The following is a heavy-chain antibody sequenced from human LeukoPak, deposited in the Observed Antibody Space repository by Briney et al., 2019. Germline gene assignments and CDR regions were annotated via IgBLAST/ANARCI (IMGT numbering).Heavy chain of an antibody. V-gene: IGHV3-30-3*01. J-gene: IGHJ4*02. Sequence: WVAVISYDGSNKYYADSVKGRFTISRDNSKNTLYLQMNSLRAEDTAVYYCARERSSGAFDYWGQGTLVTVSS. CDR2: ISYDGSNK. D-gene: IGHD6-19*01. CDR3: ARERSSGAFDY.